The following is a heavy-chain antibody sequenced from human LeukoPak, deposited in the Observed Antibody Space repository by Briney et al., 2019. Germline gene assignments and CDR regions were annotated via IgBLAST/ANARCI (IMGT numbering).Heavy chain of an antibody. D-gene: IGHD4-17*01. J-gene: IGHJ5*02. V-gene: IGHV4-31*03. CDR2: IYYSGST. CDR3: ARVYGDYSYNWFDP. CDR1: GGSISSGGYY. Sequence: SETLSLTCTVSGGSISSGGYYWSWIRQPPGKGLEWIGYIYYSGSTYYNPSLKSRVTISVDTSKNQFSLKLSSVTAADTAVYYCARVYGDYSYNWFDPWGQGTLVTVSS.